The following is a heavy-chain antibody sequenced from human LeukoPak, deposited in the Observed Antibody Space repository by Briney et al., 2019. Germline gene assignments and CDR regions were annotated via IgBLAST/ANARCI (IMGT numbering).Heavy chain of an antibody. CDR1: GGSFSGYY. J-gene: IGHJ4*02. D-gene: IGHD3-22*01. CDR3: ASLDSSGRSAADY. CDR2: INHSGST. Sequence: PSETLSFTCAVYGGSFSGYYWSWIRQPPGKGLERIGEINHSGSTNYNPSLKSRVTISVDTSKNQFSLKLSSVTAADTAVYYCASLDSSGRSAADYWGQGTLVTVSS. V-gene: IGHV4-34*01.